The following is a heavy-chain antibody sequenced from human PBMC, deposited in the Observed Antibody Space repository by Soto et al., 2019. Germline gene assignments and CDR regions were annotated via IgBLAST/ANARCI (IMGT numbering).Heavy chain of an antibody. CDR3: AMVDNYVTPTPQDV. V-gene: IGHV1-18*01. CDR1: GYTITNFA. CDR2: INPYSGNT. D-gene: IGHD3-16*01. Sequence: ASVKVSCKASGYTITNFAMHWVRQAPGQSPEWMGWINPYSGNTHYASRVQGRVTMTTDTSTSTAYMDLGSLTSDDTAVYYCAMVDNYVTPTPQDVWGQGTTVTVSS. J-gene: IGHJ6*02.